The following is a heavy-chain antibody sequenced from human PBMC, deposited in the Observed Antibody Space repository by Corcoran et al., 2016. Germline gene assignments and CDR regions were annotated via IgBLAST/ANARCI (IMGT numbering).Heavy chain of an antibody. D-gene: IGHD2-15*01. V-gene: IGHV1-18*01. Sequence: QVQLVQSGAEVKKPGASVKVSCKASGYTFTSYGISWVRQAPGQGLEWMGWISAYNGNTNYAQKLQGRVTMTTDTSTSTAYMELRSLRSDDTAVYYCARREDIVVVVAATDYYYYGMDVWGQGTTVTVSS. CDR1: GYTFTSYG. J-gene: IGHJ6*02. CDR3: ARREDIVVVVAATDYYYYGMDV. CDR2: ISAYNGNT.